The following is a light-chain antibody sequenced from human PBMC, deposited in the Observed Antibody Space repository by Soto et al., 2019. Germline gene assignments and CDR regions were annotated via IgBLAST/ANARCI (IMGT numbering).Light chain of an antibody. Sequence: DIQMTQSPSSLSASVGDRDTITCRASQSISSYLNWYQHKPGQAPKLLIYAASNLQSGVPSRFSGSGSGTHFTLTIVSLQPEDCATYDCQQSSQGCRIYTFGQGTKLELK. J-gene: IGKJ2*01. CDR2: AAS. CDR1: QSISSY. CDR3: QQSSQGCRIYT. V-gene: IGKV1-39*01.